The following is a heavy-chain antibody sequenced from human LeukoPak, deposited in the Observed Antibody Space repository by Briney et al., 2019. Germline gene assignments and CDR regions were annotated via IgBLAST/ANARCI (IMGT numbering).Heavy chain of an antibody. Sequence: KTGGSLRLPCAASGFTFSNAWMSWVRQAPGKGLEWVGRIKSKTDGGTTDYAAPVKGRFTISRDDSKNTLYLQMNSLKTEDTAVYYCTTELGGPYFDYWGQGTLVTVSS. V-gene: IGHV3-15*01. D-gene: IGHD2-15*01. CDR2: IKSKTDGGTT. J-gene: IGHJ4*02. CDR3: TTELGGPYFDY. CDR1: GFTFSNAW.